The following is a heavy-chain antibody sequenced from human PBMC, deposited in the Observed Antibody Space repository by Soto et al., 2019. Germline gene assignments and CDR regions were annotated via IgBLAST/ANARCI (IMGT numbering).Heavy chain of an antibody. J-gene: IGHJ6*02. CDR3: AKDIGNYDFWSGYPYYYYGMDV. CDR1: GFTFDDYA. CDR2: ISWDGGST. D-gene: IGHD3-3*01. Sequence: GGSLRLSCAASGFTFDDYAMHWVRQAPGKGLEWVSLISWDGGSTYYADSVKGRFTISRDNSKNSLYLQMNSLRAEDTALYYCAKDIGNYDFWSGYPYYYYGMDVWGQGTTVTVSS. V-gene: IGHV3-43D*04.